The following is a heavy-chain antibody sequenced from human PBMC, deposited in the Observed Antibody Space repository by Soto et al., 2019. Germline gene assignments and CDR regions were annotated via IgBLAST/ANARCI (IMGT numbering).Heavy chain of an antibody. Sequence: EVQLLESGGGLVQPGGSLRLSCAASGFTFSSYAMSWVRQAPGKGLEWVSAISGSGGSTYYADSVKGRFTISRDNSKNTLYLQMNSLRAEDTAVYYCAKDGIAVAGTYWYFDLWGRGTLVTVSS. D-gene: IGHD6-19*01. CDR3: AKDGIAVAGTYWYFDL. J-gene: IGHJ2*01. V-gene: IGHV3-23*01. CDR1: GFTFSSYA. CDR2: ISGSGGST.